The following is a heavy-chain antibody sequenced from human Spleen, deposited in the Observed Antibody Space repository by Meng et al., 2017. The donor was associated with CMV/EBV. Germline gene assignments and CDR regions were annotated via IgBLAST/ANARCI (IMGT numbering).Heavy chain of an antibody. Sequence: GGSLRLSCAASGFTFDDYAMHWVRQAPGKGLEWVSGISWNSGSIGYADSVKGRFTISRDNAKNSLYLQMNSLRAEDTAVYYCARVGLLSYYFDYWGQGALVTVSS. J-gene: IGHJ4*02. D-gene: IGHD3-10*01. V-gene: IGHV3-9*01. CDR1: GFTFDDYA. CDR3: ARVGLLSYYFDY. CDR2: ISWNSGSI.